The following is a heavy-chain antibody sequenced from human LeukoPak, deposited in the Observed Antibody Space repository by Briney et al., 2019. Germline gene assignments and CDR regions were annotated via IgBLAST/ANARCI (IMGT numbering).Heavy chain of an antibody. CDR2: ISSSSSYI. CDR1: GFTFRSYS. V-gene: IGHV3-21*01. Sequence: GGSLRLSCAASGFTFRSYSMNWVRRAPGKGLEWVSSISSSSSYIYYADSVKGRFTISRDNAKNSLYLQMNSLRAEDTAVYYCARDLLGNSGSYLRHPNGPPFDYWGQGTLVTVSS. D-gene: IGHD1-26*01. CDR3: ARDLLGNSGSYLRHPNGPPFDY. J-gene: IGHJ4*02.